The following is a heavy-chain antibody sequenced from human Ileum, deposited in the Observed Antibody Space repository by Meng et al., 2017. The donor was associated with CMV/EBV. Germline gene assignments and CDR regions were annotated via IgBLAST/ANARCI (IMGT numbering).Heavy chain of an antibody. V-gene: IGHV3-48*04. CDR1: GFTFNTYS. Sequence: GESLKISCAASGFTFNTYSMNWVRQAPGKGLEWVSYITSSSTTIYYADSVKGRFTISRDNAENSLYLQMNSLRAEDTAVYYCARDKGWNSDYWGQGTLVTVSS. J-gene: IGHJ4*02. D-gene: IGHD1-7*01. CDR3: ARDKGWNSDY. CDR2: ITSSSTTI.